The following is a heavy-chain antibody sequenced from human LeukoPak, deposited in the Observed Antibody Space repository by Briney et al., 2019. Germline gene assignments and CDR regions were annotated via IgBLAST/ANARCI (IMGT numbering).Heavy chain of an antibody. V-gene: IGHV4-39*07. CDR3: ARGVNEVAAAGNYYYYYYMDV. J-gene: IGHJ6*03. CDR2: ISYVGST. D-gene: IGHD6-13*01. Sequence: SETLSLTCTVSGGSISGTTYYWGWIRQPPGKGLEWIGSISYVGSTYYNPSLKSRVTISVDTSKNQFSLKLSSVTAADTAVYYCARGVNEVAAAGNYYYYYYMDVWGKGTTVTVSS. CDR1: GGSISGTTYY.